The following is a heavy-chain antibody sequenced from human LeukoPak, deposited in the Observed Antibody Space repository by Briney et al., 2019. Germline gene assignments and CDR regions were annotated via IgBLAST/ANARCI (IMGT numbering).Heavy chain of an antibody. CDR1: GYTFTSYD. CDR2: MNPNSGNT. CDR3: ARGFSTYHDFWSGETNWFDP. Sequence: ASVKVSCKASGYTFTSYDINWVRQATGQGLEWMGWMNPNSGNTGYAQKFQGRVTMTRNTSISTAYMELSSLRSEDTAVYYCARGFSTYHDFWSGETNWFDPWGQGTLVTVSS. V-gene: IGHV1-8*01. D-gene: IGHD3-3*01. J-gene: IGHJ5*02.